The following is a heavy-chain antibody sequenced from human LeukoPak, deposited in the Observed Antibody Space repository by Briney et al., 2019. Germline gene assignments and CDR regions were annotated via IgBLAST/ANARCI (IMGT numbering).Heavy chain of an antibody. Sequence: PGGSLRLSCAASGFTFSSYAKSWVRQAPGKGPEWVSSISGSGGTTYYADSVKGRFTISRDNSKNTLYLQMNSLRAEDTAVYYCAKVGADFWTGRYYFDYWGQGTVVTVSS. CDR1: GFTFSSYA. D-gene: IGHD3/OR15-3a*01. J-gene: IGHJ4*02. CDR3: AKVGADFWTGRYYFDY. CDR2: ISGSGGTT. V-gene: IGHV3-23*01.